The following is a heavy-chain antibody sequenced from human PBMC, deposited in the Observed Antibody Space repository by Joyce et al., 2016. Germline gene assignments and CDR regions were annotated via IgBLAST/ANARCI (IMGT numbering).Heavy chain of an antibody. V-gene: IGHV3-48*04. CDR1: GFTFSDYS. Sequence: EKQLVASGGGLVQPGGSLRLSCAASGFTFSDYSMNWVRQAPGKGLEWLSLIRTSSTTSFDAASGKGRFTSSRDNAKSSVYLQMDGLRGDDSAVYYCAREDGQTYGDILIHDWFDPWGQGTLVTVSS. J-gene: IGHJ5*02. D-gene: IGHD3-9*01. CDR3: AREDGQTYGDILIHDWFDP. CDR2: IRTSSTTS.